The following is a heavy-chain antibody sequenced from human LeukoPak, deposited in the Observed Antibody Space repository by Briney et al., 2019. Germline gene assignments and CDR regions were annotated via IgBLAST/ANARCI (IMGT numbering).Heavy chain of an antibody. CDR1: GFTFSSFS. J-gene: IGHJ3*02. V-gene: IGHV3-21*01. D-gene: IGHD5-24*01. CDR2: IYSTTTYI. Sequence: GGSLRLSCAASGFTFSSFSMNWVRQAPGKGLEWVSPIYSTTTYIYYADSVKGRFPISRDNAENSLDLQMNSLRAEDTAVYYCARDQFIHAFDIWGQGTMVTVSS. CDR3: ARDQFIHAFDI.